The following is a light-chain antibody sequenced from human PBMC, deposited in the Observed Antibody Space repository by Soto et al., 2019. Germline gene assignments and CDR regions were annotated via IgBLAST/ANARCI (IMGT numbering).Light chain of an antibody. CDR2: DVS. J-gene: IGLJ3*02. V-gene: IGLV2-8*01. CDR3: SSYAGSNNLV. CDR1: SSDVGGYDY. Sequence: QSALTQPPSASGSPGQSVTISCTGTSSDVGGYDYVSWYQQHPGKAPKLMIYDVSKRPSGVPDRFSGSKSDNTASLTVCGLQAEDEADYYCSSYAGSNNLVFGGGTKLTVL.